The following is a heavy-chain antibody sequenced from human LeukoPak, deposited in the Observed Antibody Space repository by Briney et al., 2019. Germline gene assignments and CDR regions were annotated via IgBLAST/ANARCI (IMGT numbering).Heavy chain of an antibody. V-gene: IGHV3-74*01. CDR1: GFTFSSYW. CDR3: AILTGYCSGGSCYSDY. CDR2: INSDGSST. D-gene: IGHD2-15*01. J-gene: IGHJ4*02. Sequence: GGSLRLSCAASGFTFSSYWMHWVRQAPGKGLVWVSRINSDGSSTSYADSVKGRFTISRDNAKNTLYLQMNSLRAEDTAVYYCAILTGYCSGGSCYSDYWGQGTLVTVSS.